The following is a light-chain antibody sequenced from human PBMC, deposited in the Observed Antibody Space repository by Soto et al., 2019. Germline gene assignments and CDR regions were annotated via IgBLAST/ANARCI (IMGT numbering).Light chain of an antibody. Sequence: EIVLTQSPATVSLSPGERATLSCRASQSVSSYLAWYQQKPGQAPRLLIYSASTRATGIPGTFSGSGSGTESTLTISSLQSEDFAVYYCQQYNNWPPLTFGQGTRLEI. V-gene: IGKV3-15*01. CDR3: QQYNNWPPLT. J-gene: IGKJ5*01. CDR1: QSVSSY. CDR2: SAS.